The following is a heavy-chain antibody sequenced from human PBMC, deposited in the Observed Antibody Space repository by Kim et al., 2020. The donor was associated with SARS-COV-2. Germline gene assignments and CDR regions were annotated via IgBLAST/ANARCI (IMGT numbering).Heavy chain of an antibody. CDR1: GFSLSPSGMC. CDR2: IDWDDDK. CDR3: ARTPMGTFAVASHYYYGMDV. J-gene: IGHJ6*02. Sequence: SGPALVKPTQTLTLTCTFSGFSLSPSGMCVSWIRQPPGKALEWLALIDWDDDKYYSTSLKTRLTISKDTSKNQVVLTMTNMDPVDTATYYCARTPMGTFAVASHYYYGMDVWGQGTTVTVSS. D-gene: IGHD6-19*01. V-gene: IGHV2-70*01.